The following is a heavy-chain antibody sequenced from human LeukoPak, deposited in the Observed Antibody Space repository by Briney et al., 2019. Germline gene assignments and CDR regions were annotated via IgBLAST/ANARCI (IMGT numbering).Heavy chain of an antibody. CDR3: ARGYSSGFNWFDP. CDR1: GGTFSSYA. D-gene: IGHD6-19*01. J-gene: IGHJ5*02. Sequence: SVKVSCKASGGTFSSYAISWVRQAPGQGLEWMGRIIPIFGTANYAQKFQGRVTITADKSTSTAYMELSSLRSEDTAVYHCARGYSSGFNWFDPWGQGTLVTVSS. CDR2: IIPIFGTA. V-gene: IGHV1-69*06.